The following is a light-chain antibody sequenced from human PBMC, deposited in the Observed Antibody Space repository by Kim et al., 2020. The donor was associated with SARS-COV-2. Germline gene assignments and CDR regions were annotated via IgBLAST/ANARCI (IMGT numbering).Light chain of an antibody. Sequence: ASIGDRVTLTCRASQSISNYVTWYQHKPGKAPDLLIYGASSLQSGVPSRFSGSGFGTDFTLTITSLQPEDFATYYCQQSYIAPLTLGGGTKVDIK. J-gene: IGKJ4*01. V-gene: IGKV1-39*01. CDR3: QQSYIAPLT. CDR1: QSISNY. CDR2: GAS.